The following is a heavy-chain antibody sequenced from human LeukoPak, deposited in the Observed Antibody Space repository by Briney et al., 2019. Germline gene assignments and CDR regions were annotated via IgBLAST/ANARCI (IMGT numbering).Heavy chain of an antibody. Sequence: GGSLRLSCAASGFTFSDYYMSWIRQAPGKGLEWVSYISSSGSTIYYADSVKGRFTISRDNAKNSLYLQMNSLRAEGTAVYYCARGSYYDSSGFKNDAFDIWGQGTMVTVSS. CDR2: ISSSGSTI. D-gene: IGHD3-22*01. CDR1: GFTFSDYY. J-gene: IGHJ3*02. V-gene: IGHV3-11*01. CDR3: ARGSYYDSSGFKNDAFDI.